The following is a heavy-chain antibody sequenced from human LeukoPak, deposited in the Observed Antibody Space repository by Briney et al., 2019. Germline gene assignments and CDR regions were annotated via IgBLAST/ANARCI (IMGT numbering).Heavy chain of an antibody. CDR2: IIPIFGIA. CDR3: ARVNLQNWNQPPRPGRYYFDY. Sequence: SVKVSCKASGGTFSSYAISWVRQAPGQGPEWMGRIIPIFGIANYAQKFQGRVTITADKSTSTAYMELSSLRSEDTAVYYCARVNLQNWNQPPRPGRYYFDYWGQGTLVTVSS. V-gene: IGHV1-69*04. D-gene: IGHD1-1*01. CDR1: GGTFSSYA. J-gene: IGHJ4*02.